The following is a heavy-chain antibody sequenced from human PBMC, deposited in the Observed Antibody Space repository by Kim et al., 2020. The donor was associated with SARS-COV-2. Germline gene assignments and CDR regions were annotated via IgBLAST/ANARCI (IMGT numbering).Heavy chain of an antibody. CDR2: IYYSGST. V-gene: IGHV4-31*03. CDR1: GGSISSGGYY. J-gene: IGHJ3*02. D-gene: IGHD5-12*01. Sequence: SETLSLTCTVSGGSISSGGYYWSWIRQHPGKGLEWIGYIYYSGSTYYNPSLKSRVTISVDTSKNQFSLKLSSVTAADTAVYYCARDLVATRRGAFDIWGQGTMVTVSS. CDR3: ARDLVATRRGAFDI.